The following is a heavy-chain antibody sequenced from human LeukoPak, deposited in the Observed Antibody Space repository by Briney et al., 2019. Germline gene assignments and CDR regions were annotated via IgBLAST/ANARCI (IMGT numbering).Heavy chain of an antibody. V-gene: IGHV3-53*05. J-gene: IGHJ4*02. Sequence: PGGSLRLSCAASGFNVRNNYMSWVRQAPGEGLEWVSVIYSGGSTYDADSVKGRFTISRDNSKNTLYLQMNSLRPEDTALYFCAKDPTYGYSFESWGQGTLVTVSS. D-gene: IGHD5-18*01. CDR1: GFNVRNNY. CDR3: AKDPTYGYSFES. CDR2: IYSGGST.